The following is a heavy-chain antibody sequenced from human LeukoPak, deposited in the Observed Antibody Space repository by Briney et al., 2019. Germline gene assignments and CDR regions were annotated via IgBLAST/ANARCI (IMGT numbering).Heavy chain of an antibody. J-gene: IGHJ3*01. CDR1: GFALTNNW. V-gene: IGHV3-74*01. CDR3: AREFSPEDAFDL. Sequence: GGSLRLSCTASGFALTNNWMHRVRQVPGKGLEWVSRVNTYGTNTNYADSARGRFTISRDNAKNTLYLQMDSLRAEDSAIYYCAREFSPEDAFDLWGQGTRVTVSS. CDR2: VNTYGTNT.